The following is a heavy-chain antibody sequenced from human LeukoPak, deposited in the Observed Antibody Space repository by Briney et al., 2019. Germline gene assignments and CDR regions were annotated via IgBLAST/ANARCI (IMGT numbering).Heavy chain of an antibody. CDR1: GYTFTSYD. CDR3: ATPGVHYDPSGYYPFQH. J-gene: IGHJ1*01. V-gene: IGHV1-8*01. Sequence: ASVKVSCKASGYTFTSYDFNWVQQATGQGLEWMGWMNPNSGNTGYAQKFQSRVTMTRDTATSTASLELSSLSSADTAVYYCATPGVHYDPSGYYPFQHWGQGTLVTVSS. D-gene: IGHD3-22*01. CDR2: MNPNSGNT.